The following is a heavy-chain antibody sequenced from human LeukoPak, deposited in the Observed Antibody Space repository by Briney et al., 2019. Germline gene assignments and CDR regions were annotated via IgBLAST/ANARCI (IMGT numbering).Heavy chain of an antibody. CDR1: GFTFDDYG. Sequence: PGRSLRLSCAASGFTFDDYGMSWVRQAPGKGLEWVSGINWNGGSTGYADSVKGRFTISRDNAKNSLYLQMNSLRAEDTALYYCARGGITIFGVVSYMDVWGKGTTVTVSS. V-gene: IGHV3-20*04. CDR3: ARGGITIFGVVSYMDV. J-gene: IGHJ6*03. CDR2: INWNGGST. D-gene: IGHD3-3*01.